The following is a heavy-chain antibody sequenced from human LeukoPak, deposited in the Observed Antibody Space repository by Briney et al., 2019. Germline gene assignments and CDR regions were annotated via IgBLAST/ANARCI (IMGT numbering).Heavy chain of an antibody. CDR1: GGSIPTKNFY. Sequence: SETLSLTCTVSGGSIPTKNFYWGWIRQPPGKGLEWIGSVFYSGRTYYNPFLKSRVTIFVDPSKNQFSLNLRSVTAADTAVYYCARHERCSSINCIYNWFDPWGQGTLVIASS. CDR3: ARHERCSSINCIYNWFDP. J-gene: IGHJ5*02. CDR2: VFYSGRT. V-gene: IGHV4-39*01. D-gene: IGHD2-2*01.